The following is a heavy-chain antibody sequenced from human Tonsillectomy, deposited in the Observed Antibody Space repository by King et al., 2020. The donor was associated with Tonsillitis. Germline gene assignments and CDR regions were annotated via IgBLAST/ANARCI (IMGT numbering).Heavy chain of an antibody. CDR2: ISSSGSTI. J-gene: IGHJ6*03. CDR1: GFTFSSYE. V-gene: IGHV3-48*03. CDR3: AKIQSNSILWSYYMDV. Sequence: VQLVESGGGLVQPGGSLRLSCAASGFTFSSYEMNWVRQAPGKGLEWVSYISSSGSTIYYADSVKGRFTISRDNAKNSLYLQMNSLRAEDTAVYYCAKIQSNSILWSYYMDVWGKGTTVTVSS. D-gene: IGHD2-21*01.